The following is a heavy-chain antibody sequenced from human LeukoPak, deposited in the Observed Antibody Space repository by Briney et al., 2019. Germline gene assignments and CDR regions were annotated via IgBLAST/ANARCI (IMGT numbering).Heavy chain of an antibody. CDR3: GRNLYCSGGSCYIGEIDY. J-gene: IGHJ4*02. CDR2: INTSGGST. CDR1: GYTFTSYY. Sequence: ASVKVSCKASGYTFTSYYMHWVRQAPGQGLEWVGIINTSGGSTSYAQRFQGRVTLTRDTTTSIVYMELSSLRAEDTAVYCCGRNLYCSGGSCYIGEIDYWGQGTLVTVSS. V-gene: IGHV1-46*01. D-gene: IGHD2-15*01.